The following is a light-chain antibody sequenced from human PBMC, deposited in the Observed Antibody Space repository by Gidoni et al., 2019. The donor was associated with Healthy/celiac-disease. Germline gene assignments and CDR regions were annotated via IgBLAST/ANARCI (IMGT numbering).Light chain of an antibody. CDR2: EVS. CDR3: SSYAGSWV. J-gene: IGLJ3*02. Sequence: SASGPPGQSVTISCTGTSSDVGGYNYVSWYQQHPGKAPKLMIYEVSKRPSGVPDRFSGSKSGNTASLTVSGLQAEDEADYYCSSYAGSWVFGGGTKLTVL. CDR1: SSDVGGYNY. V-gene: IGLV2-8*01.